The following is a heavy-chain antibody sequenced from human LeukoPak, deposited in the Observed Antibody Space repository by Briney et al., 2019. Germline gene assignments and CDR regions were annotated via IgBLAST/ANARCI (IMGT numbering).Heavy chain of an antibody. CDR3: TREGNYDTGAFDI. V-gene: IGHV3-49*03. Sequence: PGGSLRLSCTASGFTFGDYAMSWFRQAPGKGLEWVGFIRSKAYGGTTEYAASVKGRFTISRDDSKSIAYLQMNSLKTEDTAVYYCTREGNYDTGAFDIWGQGTMVTVSS. J-gene: IGHJ3*02. CDR2: IRSKAYGGTT. CDR1: GFTFGDYA. D-gene: IGHD3-9*01.